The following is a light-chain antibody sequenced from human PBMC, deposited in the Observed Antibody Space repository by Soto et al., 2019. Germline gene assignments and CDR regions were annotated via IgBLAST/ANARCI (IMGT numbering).Light chain of an antibody. V-gene: IGKV1-9*01. CDR1: QGISSY. CDR2: AAS. J-gene: IGKJ1*01. CDR3: QQYNSYST. Sequence: IQLTQSPSSLSASVGDRVTITCRASQGISSYLAWYQQKPGKAPKLLIYAASSLQSGVPSRFSGSGSGTEFTLTISSLQPDDFATYYCQQYNSYSTFGQGTKVDIK.